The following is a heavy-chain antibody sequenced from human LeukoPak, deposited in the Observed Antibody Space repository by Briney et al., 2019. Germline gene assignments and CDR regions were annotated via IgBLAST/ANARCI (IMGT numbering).Heavy chain of an antibody. D-gene: IGHD3-10*01. CDR2: ISSSSSYI. CDR1: GFTFSSYS. J-gene: IGHJ5*02. CDR3: QYGSGSYYNIPDNWFDP. Sequence: GGSLRLSCAASGFTFSSYSMNWVRQAPGKGLEWVSSISSSSSYIYYADSVKGRFTISRDNSKNTLYLQMNSLRAEDTAVYYCQYGSGSYYNIPDNWFDPWGQGTLVTVSS. V-gene: IGHV3-21*01.